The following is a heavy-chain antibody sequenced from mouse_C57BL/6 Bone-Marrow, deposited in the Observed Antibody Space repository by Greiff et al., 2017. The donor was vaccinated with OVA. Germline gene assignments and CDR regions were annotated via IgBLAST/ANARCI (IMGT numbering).Heavy chain of an antibody. V-gene: IGHV5-12*01. CDR2: ISNGGGST. CDR3: ARHMRVTTVVATNYYAMDY. Sequence: DVKLVESGGGLVQPGGSLKLSCAASGFTFSDYYMYWVRQTPEKRLEWVAYISNGGGSTYYPDTVKGRFTISRDNAKNTLYLQMSRLKSEDTAMYYCARHMRVTTVVATNYYAMDYWGQGTSVTVSS. D-gene: IGHD1-1*01. CDR1: GFTFSDYY. J-gene: IGHJ4*01.